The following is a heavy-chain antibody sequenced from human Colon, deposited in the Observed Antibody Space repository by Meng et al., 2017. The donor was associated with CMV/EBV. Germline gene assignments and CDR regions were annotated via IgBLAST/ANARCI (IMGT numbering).Heavy chain of an antibody. Sequence: GGSLRLSCEASGFMFSAHEMNWVRQAPGKGLEWVSRISDSGTSIYYADSVKGRFSISRDNSKDSLYLQMNSLRVDDTGVYYCVRTPPRSAYSALLAFWGQGTLVTVSS. CDR3: VRTPPRSAYSALLAF. CDR2: ISDSGTSI. J-gene: IGHJ4*02. CDR1: GFMFSAHE. V-gene: IGHV3-48*03. D-gene: IGHD2-15*01.